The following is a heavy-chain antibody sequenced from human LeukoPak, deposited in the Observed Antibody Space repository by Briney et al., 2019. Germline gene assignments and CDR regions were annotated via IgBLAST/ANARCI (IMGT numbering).Heavy chain of an antibody. CDR1: GFSFTGYY. CDR2: INPNSGGT. V-gene: IGHV1-2*02. J-gene: IGHJ6*04. D-gene: IGHD3-3*01. CDR3: ARKSPRFSSSGMDV. Sequence: ASVKFSCKASGFSFTGYYFHWVRQAPGQGLEWIGWINPNSGGTNYAQKFQGRVTVTRDTSISTMYMELGRLRFDDTAVYYCARKSPRFSSSGMDVWGKGTTVTVSS.